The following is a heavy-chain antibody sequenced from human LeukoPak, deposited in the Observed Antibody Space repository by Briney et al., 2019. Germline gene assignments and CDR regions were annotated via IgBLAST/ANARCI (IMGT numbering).Heavy chain of an antibody. D-gene: IGHD5-12*01. CDR1: GFPFSSHG. CDR2: ISPGGPT. V-gene: IGHV3-23*01. Sequence: GGSLRLSCAGSGFPFSSHGMNWVRQAPGKGLEWVSGISPGGPTYYADSVKGRFTISRDDSRNTLYLQMTNLRADDTAVYYCAKDGAWLRFDDWGQGTLVTVSS. J-gene: IGHJ4*02. CDR3: AKDGAWLRFDD.